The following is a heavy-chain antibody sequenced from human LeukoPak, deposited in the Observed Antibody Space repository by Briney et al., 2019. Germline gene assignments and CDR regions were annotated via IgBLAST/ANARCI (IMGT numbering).Heavy chain of an antibody. CDR2: IYYSGST. J-gene: IGHJ2*01. D-gene: IGHD4-17*01. Sequence: SETLSLTCTVSGGSISSYYWSWIRQPPGKGLEWIGYIYYSGSTNYNPSLKSRVTISVDTSKNQFSLKLSSVTAADTAVYYCARGPTVTTGYWYFVLWGRGTLVTVSS. CDR1: GGSISSYY. V-gene: IGHV4-59*01. CDR3: ARGPTVTTGYWYFVL.